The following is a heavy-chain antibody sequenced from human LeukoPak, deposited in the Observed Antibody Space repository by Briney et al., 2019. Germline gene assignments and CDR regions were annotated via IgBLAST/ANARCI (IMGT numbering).Heavy chain of an antibody. J-gene: IGHJ4*02. D-gene: IGHD3-3*02. CDR3: ARLRRSRLAEFDY. V-gene: IGHV4-38-2*02. Sequence: PSETLSLTCTVSGYSISSGYYWGWIRQPPGKGLEWIGYIYYSGSTYYNPSLKSRVTISVDTSKNQFSLKLSSLTAADTAVYYCARLRRSRLAEFDYWGQGTLVTVSS. CDR2: IYYSGST. CDR1: GYSISSGYY.